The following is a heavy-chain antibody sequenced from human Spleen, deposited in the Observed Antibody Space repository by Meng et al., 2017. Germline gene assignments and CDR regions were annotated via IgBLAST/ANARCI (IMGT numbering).Heavy chain of an antibody. V-gene: IGHV4-39*01. D-gene: IGHD6-19*01. J-gene: IGHJ5*02. CDR2: IGHGGLT. CDR3: VRSSGWVKTGFDP. CDR1: GGSIRTSGYY. Sequence: QPQLQESGPGLVKPSEALSLTCSVSGGSIRTSGYYWGWIRQPPGKGLEWIGSIGHGGLTYYTPSLKSRVTVSIDTSRNQFSLWLTSVTAADTAVYYCVRSSGWVKTGFDPWGQGTLVTVSS.